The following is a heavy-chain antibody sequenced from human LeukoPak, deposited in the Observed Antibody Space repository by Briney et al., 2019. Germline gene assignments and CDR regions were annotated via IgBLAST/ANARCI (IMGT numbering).Heavy chain of an antibody. CDR2: ISSSSSTI. J-gene: IGHJ4*02. V-gene: IGHV3-48*01. CDR3: ARDVRGYCSGGSCWPGY. D-gene: IGHD2-15*01. CDR1: GFTFSSYS. Sequence: GGSLRLSCAASGFTFSSYSMNWVRQAPGKGLEWVSYISSSSSTIYYADSVKGRFTISRDIAKNSLYLQMNSLRAEDTAVYYCARDVRGYCSGGSCWPGYWGQGTLVTVPS.